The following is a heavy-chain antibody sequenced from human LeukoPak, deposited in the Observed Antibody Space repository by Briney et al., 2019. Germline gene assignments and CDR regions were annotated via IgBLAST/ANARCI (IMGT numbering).Heavy chain of an antibody. D-gene: IGHD3-10*01. CDR1: GYTFTSYG. V-gene: IGHV1-18*01. CDR3: ASSNNPMGYYYGMDV. J-gene: IGHJ6*02. Sequence: GASVKVSCKASGYTFTSYGISWVRQAPGQGLEWMGWISAYNGNTNYAQKLQGRVTMTTDTSTSTAYMELRSLRSDDTAVYYCASSNNPMGYYYGMDVWGQGTTVTVSS. CDR2: ISAYNGNT.